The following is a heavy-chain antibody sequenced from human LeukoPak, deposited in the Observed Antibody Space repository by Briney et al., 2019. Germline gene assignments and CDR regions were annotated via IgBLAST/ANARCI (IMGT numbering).Heavy chain of an antibody. D-gene: IGHD3-3*01. Sequence: PGGSLRLSCAASGFTFSSHVISWVRQTPGKGLEWVSAISTSSGRTYYADSVKGRFSISRDNSKNTLYLQINSLRAEDTAVYYRAKDGGGTIFGMVIILHYMDVWGKGTTVTVSS. CDR3: AKDGGGTIFGMVIILHYMDV. CDR1: GFTFSSHV. CDR2: ISTSSGRT. J-gene: IGHJ6*03. V-gene: IGHV3-23*01.